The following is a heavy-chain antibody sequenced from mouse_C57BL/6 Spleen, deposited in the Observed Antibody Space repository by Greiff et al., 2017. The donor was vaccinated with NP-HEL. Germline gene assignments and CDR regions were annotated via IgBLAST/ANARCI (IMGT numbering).Heavy chain of an antibody. D-gene: IGHD1-2*01. CDR3: ARTALPGGFAY. J-gene: IGHJ3*01. CDR1: GYTFTSYW. Sequence: QVQLQQPGAELVKPGASVKLSCKASGYTFTSYWMQWVKQRPGQGLEWIGEIDPSDSYTNYNQKFKGKATLTVDTSSSTAYMQLSSLTSEDSAVYYCARTALPGGFAYWGQGTLVTVSA. CDR2: IDPSDSYT. V-gene: IGHV1-50*01.